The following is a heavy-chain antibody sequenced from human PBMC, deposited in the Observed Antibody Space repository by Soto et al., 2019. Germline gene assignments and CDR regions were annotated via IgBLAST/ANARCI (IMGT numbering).Heavy chain of an antibody. CDR1: GFTFDDYA. J-gene: IGHJ3*02. Sequence: PGGSLRLSCAASGFTFDDYAMHWVRQAPGKGLEWVSGISWNSGSIGYADSVKGRFTISRDNAKNSLYLQMNSLRAEDTALYYCAKDSSAEDIVVVVAARAFDIWGQGTMVTVSS. CDR2: ISWNSGSI. D-gene: IGHD2-15*01. CDR3: AKDSSAEDIVVVVAARAFDI. V-gene: IGHV3-9*01.